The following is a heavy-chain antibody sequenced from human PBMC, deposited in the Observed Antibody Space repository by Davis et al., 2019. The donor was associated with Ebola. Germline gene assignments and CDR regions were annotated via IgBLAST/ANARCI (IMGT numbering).Heavy chain of an antibody. CDR2: IIPILGIA. J-gene: IGHJ2*01. CDR1: GYTFTSYG. V-gene: IGHV1-69*04. Sequence: SVKVSCKASGYTFTSYGISWVRQAPGQGLEWMGRIIPILGIANDAQKFQGRVTITADKSTSTAYMELSSLRSEDTAVYYCAAGDTDFDWYFDVWGRGTLVTVSS. D-gene: IGHD5-18*01. CDR3: AAGDTDFDWYFDV.